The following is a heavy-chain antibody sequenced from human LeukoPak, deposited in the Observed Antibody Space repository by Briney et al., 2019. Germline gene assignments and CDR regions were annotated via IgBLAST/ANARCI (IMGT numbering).Heavy chain of an antibody. D-gene: IGHD2/OR15-2a*01. Sequence: PSETLSLTCTVSGGSVSSGSYYWSWLRQPPGKGLEWIGYIYYSGTTNYNPSLKSRVTISVDTSKNQFSLKLSSVTAADTAVYYCARGPNNFDYWGQGTLVTVSS. CDR1: GGSVSSGSYY. CDR2: IYYSGTT. J-gene: IGHJ4*02. V-gene: IGHV4-61*01. CDR3: ARGPNNFDY.